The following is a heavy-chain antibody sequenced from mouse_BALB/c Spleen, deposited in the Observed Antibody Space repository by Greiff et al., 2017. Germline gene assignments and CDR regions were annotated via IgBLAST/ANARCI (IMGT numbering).Heavy chain of an antibody. CDR3: GRRGMITTGETWFAY. CDR1: GYSFTGYF. V-gene: IGHV1-37*01. J-gene: IGHJ3*01. D-gene: IGHD2-4*01. Sequence: EGHLVESGPELVKPGASVKISCKASGYSFTGYFMNWVKQSHGKSLEWIGRINPYNGDTFYNQKFKGKATLTVDKSSSTAHMELLSLTSEDSAVYYCGRRGMITTGETWFAYWGQGTLVTVSA. CDR2: INPYNGDT.